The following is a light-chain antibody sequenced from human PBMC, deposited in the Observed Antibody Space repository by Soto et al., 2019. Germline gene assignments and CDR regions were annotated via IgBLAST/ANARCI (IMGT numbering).Light chain of an antibody. CDR2: EVT. CDR3: SSYAATNNYV. CDR1: SSDVGGYNF. V-gene: IGLV2-8*01. Sequence: QSALTQPPSASGSPGQSVTISCTGTSSDVGGYNFVSWYQQHPGKAPQLIIYEVTKRPSGGPDRFSGSKSGNTASLTVSGLQTEDEADYYCSSYAATNNYVFGSGTKLTVL. J-gene: IGLJ1*01.